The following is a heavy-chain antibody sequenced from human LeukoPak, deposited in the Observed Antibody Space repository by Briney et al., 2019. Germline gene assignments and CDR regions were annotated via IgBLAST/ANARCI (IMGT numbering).Heavy chain of an antibody. CDR1: GYTFTGYY. Sequence: ASVKVSCKASGYTFTGYYMHWVRQAPGQGLEWMGWINPNSGGTNYAQKFQGRVTMTRDTSISTAYMELSRLRSDDTAVYYCARGAPAATFYYYYYYMDVWGKGTTVTVSS. D-gene: IGHD2-2*01. J-gene: IGHJ6*03. CDR3: ARGAPAATFYYYYYYMDV. V-gene: IGHV1-2*02. CDR2: INPNSGGT.